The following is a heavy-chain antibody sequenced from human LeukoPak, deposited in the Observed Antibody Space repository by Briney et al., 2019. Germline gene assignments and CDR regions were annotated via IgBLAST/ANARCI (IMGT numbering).Heavy chain of an antibody. D-gene: IGHD4-23*01. J-gene: IGHJ4*02. CDR1: GGSISSGGYS. Sequence: SQTLSLTCAVSGGSISSGGYSWSWIRQPPGKGLEWIGYIYHSGSTYYNPSLKSRVTISVDKSKNQFSLKLSSVTAADTAVYYCARAHDYGGNSNFDYWGQGTLVTVSS. V-gene: IGHV4-30-2*01. CDR3: ARAHDYGGNSNFDY. CDR2: IYHSGST.